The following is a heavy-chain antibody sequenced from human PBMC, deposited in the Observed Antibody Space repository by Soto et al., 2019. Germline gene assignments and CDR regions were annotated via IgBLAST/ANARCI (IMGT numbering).Heavy chain of an antibody. J-gene: IGHJ6*02. CDR2: INPKSGGT. V-gene: IGHV1-2*04. D-gene: IGHD2-8*01. Sequence: ASVKVSCKASGYSFTDYHIHWVRQAPGQGLGWLGRINPKSGGTSTAQRFQGWVTMTTDTSISTASMELTRLTSDDTAIYYCARGDSTDCSNGVCSFFYNHDMDVWGQGTTVTVSS. CDR1: GYSFTDYH. CDR3: ARGDSTDCSNGVCSFFYNHDMDV.